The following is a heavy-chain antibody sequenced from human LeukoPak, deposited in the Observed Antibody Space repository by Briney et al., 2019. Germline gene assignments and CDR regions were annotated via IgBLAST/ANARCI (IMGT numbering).Heavy chain of an antibody. V-gene: IGHV3-7*01. Sequence: GGSLRLSCAASGFTFSSYWMSWVRQAPGKGLEWVANIKQDGSEKYYVDSVKGRFTISRDNAKNSLYLQMNGLRAEDTAVYYCARDGSYATEYFQHWGQGTLVTVSS. J-gene: IGHJ1*01. CDR2: IKQDGSEK. CDR1: GFTFSSYW. D-gene: IGHD1-26*01. CDR3: ARDGSYATEYFQH.